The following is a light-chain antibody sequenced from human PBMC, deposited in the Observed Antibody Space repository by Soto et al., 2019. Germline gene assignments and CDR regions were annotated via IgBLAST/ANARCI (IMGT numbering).Light chain of an antibody. CDR2: EVT. CDR1: SSDVGGYKY. J-gene: IGLJ1*01. CDR3: ISYTSSNTYV. Sequence: QSVLTQPASVSGSPGQSITISCTGTSSDVGGYKYVSWYQQHPGKAPKLMIYEVTNRPSGVSNRFSGSKSGNTASLTISGLQAEDEADYYCISYTSSNTYVFGTGTKVTVL. V-gene: IGLV2-14*01.